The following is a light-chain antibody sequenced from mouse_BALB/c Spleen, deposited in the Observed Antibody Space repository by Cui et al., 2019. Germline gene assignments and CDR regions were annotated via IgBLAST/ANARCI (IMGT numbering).Light chain of an antibody. CDR1: SSISY. CDR2: LTS. CDR3: QQCDSNPPT. Sequence: QIVLTQSPAPLSASRGEKVTMTCRTNSSISYMYWYQQKPRSSPKPLIYLTSNLASGVPTRFSGSGSGTYYSLTISSMESEDAATYYCQQCDSNPPTFGGGTKLEIK. V-gene: IGKV4-68*01. J-gene: IGKJ2*01.